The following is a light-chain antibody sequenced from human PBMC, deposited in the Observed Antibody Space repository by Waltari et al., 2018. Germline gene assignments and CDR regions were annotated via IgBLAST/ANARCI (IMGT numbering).Light chain of an antibody. CDR1: QGVSSN. CDR3: QQYNIWPPSIT. V-gene: IGKV3-15*01. CDR2: AAS. J-gene: IGKJ5*01. Sequence: EIVMTQSPATLSVSPGERATLSCRASQGVSSNLAWYQQKPGQAPRPLIYAASTRATGIPARFSGSVSGTEFTLTISSLQSEDFAVYYRQQYNIWPPSITFGQGTRLEIK.